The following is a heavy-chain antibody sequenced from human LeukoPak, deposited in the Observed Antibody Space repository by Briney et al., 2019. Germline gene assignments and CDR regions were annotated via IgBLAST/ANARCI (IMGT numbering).Heavy chain of an antibody. V-gene: IGHV4-38-2*01. CDR2: MYRSGST. Sequence: SETLSLTRAVSGFSISTGYYWGWIRQPPGKGLEWIGSMYRSGSTYCNPSLKSRMTISLDTCKNQFSLKLNSVTAADTALYYCVSQVVPAAIPDAFDIWGRGTMVSVSS. CDR3: VSQVVPAAIPDAFDI. CDR1: GFSISTGYY. J-gene: IGHJ3*02. D-gene: IGHD2-2*01.